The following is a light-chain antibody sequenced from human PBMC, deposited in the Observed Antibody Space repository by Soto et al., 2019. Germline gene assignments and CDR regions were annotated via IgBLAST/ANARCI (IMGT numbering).Light chain of an antibody. CDR2: AAS. Sequence: ETVMTQSPATLSVSPGERATLSCRASQSVTNNLAWYQHKPGQAPRLLIYAASTRATGVPARFSGSGSETEFSLTIRALQPEDFATYYCQQLSRYPLTFGGGTKVDIK. CDR3: QQLSRYPLT. J-gene: IGKJ4*01. CDR1: QSVTNN. V-gene: IGKV3-15*01.